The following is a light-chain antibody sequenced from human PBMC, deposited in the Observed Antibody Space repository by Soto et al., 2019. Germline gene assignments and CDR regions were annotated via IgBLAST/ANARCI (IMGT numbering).Light chain of an antibody. CDR3: ATWDDSRNGV. V-gene: IGLV1-44*01. CDR1: TSNIESHP. Sequence: QSALTQPPSASGTPGQRIIISCSGSTSNIESHPVNWFQQVPGAAPKLLIKTNNQRPSGVPDRFSGSKSGASASLAISGLQSEDEATYYCATWDDSRNGVFGSGTKFTGL. J-gene: IGLJ1*01. CDR2: TNN.